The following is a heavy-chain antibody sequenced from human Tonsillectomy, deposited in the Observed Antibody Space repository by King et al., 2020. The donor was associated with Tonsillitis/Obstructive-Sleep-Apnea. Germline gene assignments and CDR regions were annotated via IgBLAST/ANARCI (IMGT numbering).Heavy chain of an antibody. CDR3: AREAVAATLDY. V-gene: IGHV1-18*04. CDR2: NSTYNGNT. CDR1: GYTFTSYG. J-gene: IGHJ4*02. D-gene: IGHD2-15*01. Sequence: VQLVQSGVEVKQPGASVRVSCEASGYTFTSYGVSWVRQAPGQGLEWMGWNSTYNGNTKYAQKLQGRVTMTTDTSTNTAYMELRSLRSDDTAVYYCAREAVAATLDYLGQGTLVTVSS.